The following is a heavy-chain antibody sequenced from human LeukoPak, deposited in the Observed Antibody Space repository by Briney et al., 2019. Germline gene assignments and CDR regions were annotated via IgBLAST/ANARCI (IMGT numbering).Heavy chain of an antibody. D-gene: IGHD1-26*01. J-gene: IGHJ5*02. Sequence: SETLSLTCTVSGGSISSGGYYWSWIRQPPGKGLEWIGYISHSGSTYYNPSLKSRVTISVDMSKNQFSLRMSSVTAADTAVYYCARELGVGATNWFDPWGQGTLVTVSS. CDR3: ARELGVGATNWFDP. CDR1: GGSISSGGYY. V-gene: IGHV4-30-2*01. CDR2: ISHSGST.